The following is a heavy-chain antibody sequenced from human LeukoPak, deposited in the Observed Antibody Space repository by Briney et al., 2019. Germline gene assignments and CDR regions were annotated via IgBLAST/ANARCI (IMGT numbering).Heavy chain of an antibody. CDR1: GYTFTGYY. CDR2: INLKSGGT. V-gene: IGHV1-2*02. Sequence: ASVKVSCKASGYTFTGYYMHWVRQAPGQGLEWMGWINLKSGGTNYAQKFKGRVTMTWDTSISTAYMELSRLRAEDTAVYYCARSPHILTGENFDYWGQGTLVTVSS. CDR3: ARSPHILTGENFDY. J-gene: IGHJ4*02. D-gene: IGHD3-9*01.